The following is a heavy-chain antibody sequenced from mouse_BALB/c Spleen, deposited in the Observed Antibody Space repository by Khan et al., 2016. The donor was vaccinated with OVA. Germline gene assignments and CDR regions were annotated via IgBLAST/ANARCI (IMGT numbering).Heavy chain of an antibody. CDR3: DRDQNDGNYWAMDY. Sequence: QVQLKESGPGLVAPSQSLSITCTVSGFSLTTYGVHWVRQPPGKGLEWLGVIWAGGSTNFNSALMSRLSISKDNSKSQVFLKMNSLQTVDTALYYCDRDQNDGNYWAMDYWGQGTSVTVSS. J-gene: IGHJ4*01. D-gene: IGHD2-1*01. V-gene: IGHV2-9*02. CDR1: GFSLTTYG. CDR2: IWAGGST.